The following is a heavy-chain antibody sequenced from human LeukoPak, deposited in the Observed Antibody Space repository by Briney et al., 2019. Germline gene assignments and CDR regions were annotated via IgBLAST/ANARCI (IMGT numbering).Heavy chain of an antibody. CDR1: SGSISSHY. CDR2: IHYIGTT. V-gene: IGHV4-59*11. CDR3: ARSAYFSSAFDY. Sequence: PSETLSLTCTVSSGSISSHYWSWIRQPPGKGLEWIGYIHYIGTTNYNPSLKSRVTISVDTSKNQFSLKLISVTAADTAVYYCARSAYFSSAFDYWGQGNLVTVSS. D-gene: IGHD3-10*01. J-gene: IGHJ4*02.